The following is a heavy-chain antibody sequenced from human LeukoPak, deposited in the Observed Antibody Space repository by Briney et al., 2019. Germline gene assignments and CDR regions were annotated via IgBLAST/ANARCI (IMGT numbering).Heavy chain of an antibody. J-gene: IGHJ5*02. V-gene: IGHV4-34*01. CDR1: VGSFSAYY. CDR3: ARVHYYDNNWWFDP. CDR2: INHSGST. Sequence: SETLSLTCAVYVGSFSAYYWTRIRQPPGKGLEWIGEINHSGSTNCNPSLKSRVTMSVDTSKNQFSLKLSSVTAADTAVYYCARVHYYDNNWWFDPWGQGTLVTVSS. D-gene: IGHD3-22*01.